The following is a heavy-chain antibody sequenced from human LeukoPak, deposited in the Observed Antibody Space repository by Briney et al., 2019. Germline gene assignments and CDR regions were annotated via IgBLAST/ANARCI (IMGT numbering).Heavy chain of an antibody. V-gene: IGHV3-64D*09. CDR3: VKITSVTGGDC. CDR1: GXXFSAYA. CDR2: ISNXXGNS. Sequence: SGGSLRLSCSASGXXFSAYAMXXXXXAPXXXXXXXXXISNXXGNSFXADSVKGTFSISRDNSQNTLYLQMSSLRAEDTAVYYCVKITSVTGGDCWGQGTRLTVSS. D-gene: IGHD1-1*01. J-gene: IGHJ4*02.